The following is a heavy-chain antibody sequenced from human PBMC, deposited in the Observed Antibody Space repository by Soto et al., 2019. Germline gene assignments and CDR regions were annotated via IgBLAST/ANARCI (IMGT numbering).Heavy chain of an antibody. CDR2: MNPNSGNT. J-gene: IGHJ5*02. CDR3: ARSLHDFFDP. D-gene: IGHD2-21*02. CDR1: GYTFTSYD. V-gene: IGHV1-8*01. Sequence: ASVKVSCKASGYTFTSYDINWVRQATGQGLEWMGWMNPNSGNTGYAQKLQGRVTMTRNTSISTAYMELSSLRSEDTAVYYCARSLHDFFDPWGQGTLVTVSS.